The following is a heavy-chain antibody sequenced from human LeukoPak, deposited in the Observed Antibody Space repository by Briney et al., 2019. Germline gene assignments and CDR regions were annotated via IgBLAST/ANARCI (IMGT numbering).Heavy chain of an antibody. D-gene: IGHD2-21*02. V-gene: IGHV3-21*04. Sequence: GGSLRLSCAASGFSFSSYSMNWVRQAPGKGLEWVSSISSSSSYIYYADSVKGRFTISRDNAKNSLYLQMNSLRAEDTALYYCAKVGIAYCGGGCYSWRDPSGQRALVTVSS. CDR2: ISSSSSYI. CDR1: GFSFSSYS. CDR3: AKVGIAYCGGGCYSWRDP. J-gene: IGHJ5*02.